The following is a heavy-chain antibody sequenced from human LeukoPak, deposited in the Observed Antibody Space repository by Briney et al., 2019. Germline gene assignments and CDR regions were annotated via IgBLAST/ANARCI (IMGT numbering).Heavy chain of an antibody. CDR3: AKDSSAYYFDY. D-gene: IGHD6-19*01. V-gene: IGHV3-30*18. CDR1: GFTFSSYG. CDR2: ISYDGSNK. Sequence: GGSLRLSCAASGFTFSSYGMHWVRQAPGKGLEWVAVISYDGSNKYYADSVKGRFTISRDNSKNTLYLQMNSLRAEDTAVYYCAKDSSAYYFDYWGQGTLVTISS. J-gene: IGHJ4*02.